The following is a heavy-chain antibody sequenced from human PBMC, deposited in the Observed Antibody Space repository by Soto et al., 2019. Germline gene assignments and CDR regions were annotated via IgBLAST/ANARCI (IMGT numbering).Heavy chain of an antibody. CDR2: INRGGST. CDR1: GGSFGGSY. Sequence: QVQLQQWGAGLLKPSETLSLTCAVYGGSFGGSYWTWIRHPPGKGLEWIGEINRGGSTNYNPSLKSRVTLSVDTSKSQFSLKLTSLTAADTAVYYCARRGDDYIWGAYNGWGQGTLVTVSS. V-gene: IGHV4-34*01. CDR3: ARRGDDYIWGAYNG. J-gene: IGHJ4*02. D-gene: IGHD3-16*01.